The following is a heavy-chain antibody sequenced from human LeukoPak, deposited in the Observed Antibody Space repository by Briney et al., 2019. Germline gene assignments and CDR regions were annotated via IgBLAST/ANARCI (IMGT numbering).Heavy chain of an antibody. CDR1: GFTFSSYA. CDR3: VRDDDRPDNGLDY. J-gene: IGHJ4*02. D-gene: IGHD3-22*01. Sequence: GGSLRLSCAASGFTFSSYAMSWVRQAPGKGLEWVSAISGSGGSTYYTDSVKGRFTISRDNSKNTLYLQMNSLRAEDTAVYYCVRDDDRPDNGLDYWGQGTLVTVSS. V-gene: IGHV3-23*01. CDR2: ISGSGGST.